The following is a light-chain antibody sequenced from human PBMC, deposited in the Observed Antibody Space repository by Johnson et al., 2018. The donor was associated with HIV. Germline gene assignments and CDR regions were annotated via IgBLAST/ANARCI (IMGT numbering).Light chain of an antibody. CDR2: DNN. Sequence: QSVLTQPPSVSAAPGQKVTISCSGSSSNIGNHYVSWYQLLPGTAPKLLIYDNNQRPSGIPDRFSVSKSGTSATLGITGLQTGDEADYYCGTWDSSLSVYVFVTGTKVTVL. J-gene: IGLJ1*01. CDR3: GTWDSSLSVYV. V-gene: IGLV1-51*01. CDR1: SSNIGNHY.